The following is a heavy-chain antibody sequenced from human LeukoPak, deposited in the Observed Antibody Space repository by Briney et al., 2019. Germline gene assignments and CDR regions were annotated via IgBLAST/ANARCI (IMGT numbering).Heavy chain of an antibody. CDR1: GYSISSGYY. J-gene: IGHJ4*02. D-gene: IGHD3-22*01. V-gene: IGHV4-38-2*02. CDR3: ARVTGYMIEDYFDY. Sequence: SETLSLTCTVSGYSISSGYYWGWIRQPAGKGLEWIGSIYHSGSTYYNPSLKSRVTISVKTSKNQFSLKLSSVTAADTAVYYCARVTGYMIEDYFDYWGQGTLVTVSS. CDR2: IYHSGST.